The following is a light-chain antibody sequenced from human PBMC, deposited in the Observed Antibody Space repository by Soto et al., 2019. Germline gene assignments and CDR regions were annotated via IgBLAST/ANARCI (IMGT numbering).Light chain of an antibody. CDR3: QQYGSAPYT. CDR2: GAS. Sequence: IVLTQSPGTLSLSPGEGASVSCRASQSLNSGYLAWYQQKPGQAPRLLIYGASSRATGIPDRFSGSRSGTNFTLTISRLEPEDFAVYCCQQYGSAPYTFGQGTKLEIK. V-gene: IGKV3-20*01. J-gene: IGKJ2*01. CDR1: QSLNSGY.